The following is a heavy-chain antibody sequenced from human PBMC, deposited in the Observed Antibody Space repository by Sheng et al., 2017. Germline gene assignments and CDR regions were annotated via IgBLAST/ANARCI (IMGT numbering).Heavy chain of an antibody. D-gene: IGHD3-22*01. CDR1: GGSISSGGYS. J-gene: IGHJ3*02. Sequence: QLQLQESGSGLVKPSQTLSLTCAVSGGSISSGGYSWSWIRQPPGKGLEWIGYIYHSGSTYYNPSLKSRVTISVDRSKNQFSLKLSSVTAADTAVYYCARVICVIVVVIIKLYAFDNLGPRDNGHRLF. V-gene: IGHV4-30-2*01. CDR2: IYHSGST. CDR3: ARVICVIVVVIIKLYAFDN.